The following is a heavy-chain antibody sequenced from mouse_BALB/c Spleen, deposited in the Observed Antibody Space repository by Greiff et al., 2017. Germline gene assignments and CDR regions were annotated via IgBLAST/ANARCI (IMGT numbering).Heavy chain of an antibody. CDR2: IDPSDSET. J-gene: IGHJ3*01. Sequence: VQLQQSGPQLVRPGASVKISCKASGYSFTSYWMHWVKQRPGQGLEWIGMIDPSDSETRLNQKFKDKATLTVDKSSSTAYMQLSSPTSEDSAVYYCARFGGKGPWFAYWGQGTLVTVSA. CDR1: GYSFTSYW. CDR3: ARFGGKGPWFAY. D-gene: IGHD1-3*01. V-gene: IGHV1S126*01.